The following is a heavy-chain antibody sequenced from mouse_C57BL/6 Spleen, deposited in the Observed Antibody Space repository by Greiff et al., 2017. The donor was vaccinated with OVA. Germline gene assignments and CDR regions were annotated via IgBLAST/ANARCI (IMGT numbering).Heavy chain of an antibody. D-gene: IGHD1-1*01. CDR3: ARFGYYYGSSLYAMDY. Sequence: QVHVKQSGAELVKPGASVKISCKASGYAFSSYWMNWVKQRPGKGLEWIGQIYPGDGDTNYNGKFKGKATLTADKSSSTAYMQLSSLTSEDSAVYFCARFGYYYGSSLYAMDYWGQGTSVTVSS. CDR1: GYAFSSYW. J-gene: IGHJ4*01. CDR2: IYPGDGDT. V-gene: IGHV1-80*01.